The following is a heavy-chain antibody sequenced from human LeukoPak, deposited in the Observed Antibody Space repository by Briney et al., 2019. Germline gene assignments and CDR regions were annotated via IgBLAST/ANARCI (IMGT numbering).Heavy chain of an antibody. D-gene: IGHD5-24*01. CDR2: MSYSGST. V-gene: IGHV4-59*01. CDR1: GGSISSYY. J-gene: IGHJ4*02. Sequence: SETLSLTCTVSGGSISSYYWSWIRQPPEKGLEWIGYMSYSGSTNYNPSLKSRVTISVDTSKNQFSLKVSSVTAADTAVYYCARGGEMATLYHFAYWGQGTLVTVSS. CDR3: ARGGEMATLYHFAY.